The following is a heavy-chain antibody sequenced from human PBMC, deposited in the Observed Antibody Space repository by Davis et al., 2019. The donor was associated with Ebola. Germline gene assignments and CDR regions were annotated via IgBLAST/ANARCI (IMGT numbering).Heavy chain of an antibody. Sequence: GGSLRLSCAASGFTFSSYAMHWVRQAPGKGLEWVAVISYDGSNKYYADSVKGRFTISRDNSKNTLYLQMNSLRAEDTAVYYCARGPVDIVATMSDYYYYGMDVWGQGTTVTVSS. CDR2: ISYDGSNK. CDR1: GFTFSSYA. CDR3: ARGPVDIVATMSDYYYYGMDV. D-gene: IGHD5-12*01. V-gene: IGHV3-30*04. J-gene: IGHJ6*02.